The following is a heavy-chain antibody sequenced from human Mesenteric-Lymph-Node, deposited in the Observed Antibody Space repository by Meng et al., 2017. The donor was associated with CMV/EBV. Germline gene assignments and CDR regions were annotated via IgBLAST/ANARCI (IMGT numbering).Heavy chain of an antibody. D-gene: IGHD6-6*01. CDR3: GRRIAGRPGGAFDI. CDR2: IKQDGSET. CDR1: GFTFSSYW. V-gene: IGHV3-7*01. Sequence: GESLKISCAASGFTFSSYWMSWVRQAPGKGLEGVANIKQDGSETYYVDSVKGRFTISRDNAKNSLYLQMNSLRAEDTAVYYCGRRIAGRPGGAFDIWGQGTMVTVSS. J-gene: IGHJ3*02.